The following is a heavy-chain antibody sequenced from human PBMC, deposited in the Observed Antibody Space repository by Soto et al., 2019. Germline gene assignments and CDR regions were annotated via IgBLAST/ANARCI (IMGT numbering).Heavy chain of an antibody. J-gene: IGHJ4*02. D-gene: IGHD3-10*01. V-gene: IGHV4-59*01. CDR3: ARENYYALDY. CDR1: SGSISSYN. CDR2: INYSGST. Sequence: PSETLSLTCTVSSGSISSYNWNWVRQPPGRGLEWIGFINYSGSTHYNPSLKSRVTISLDTPKNQFSLKLNSVTAADTAVYYCARENYYALDYWGPGTLVTV.